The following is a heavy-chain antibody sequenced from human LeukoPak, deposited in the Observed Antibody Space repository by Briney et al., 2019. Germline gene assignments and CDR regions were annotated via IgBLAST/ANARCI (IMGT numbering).Heavy chain of an antibody. CDR1: GFTFSSYA. D-gene: IGHD2-2*01. CDR3: TKATAAY. CDR2: ITDSGGST. Sequence: QPGGSLRLSCVVSGFTFSSYAMSWVRQAPGKGLEWVSAITDSGGSTYYADSVKGRFTISRDNSKNTLYLQMNSLRADDTAVYYCTKATAAYWGQGTLVTVSS. V-gene: IGHV3-23*01. J-gene: IGHJ4*02.